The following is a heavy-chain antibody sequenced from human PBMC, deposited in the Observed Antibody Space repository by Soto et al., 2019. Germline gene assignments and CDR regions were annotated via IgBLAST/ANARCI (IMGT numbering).Heavy chain of an antibody. V-gene: IGHV3-64D*06. CDR2: ITSNGGST. Sequence: GGSLRLSCSASGFTFRSYAMNWIRQAPGKGLEYVSAITSNGGSTYYADSVKGRFTISRDNSKNTLYLQMSSLRPEDTAVYYCVKDYMGGGEYWGQGTLVTVS. CDR1: GFTFRSYA. J-gene: IGHJ4*02. CDR3: VKDYMGGGEY. D-gene: IGHD1-26*01.